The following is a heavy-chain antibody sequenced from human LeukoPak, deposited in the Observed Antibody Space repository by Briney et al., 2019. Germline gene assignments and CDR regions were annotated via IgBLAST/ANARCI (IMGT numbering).Heavy chain of an antibody. CDR2: ISYDGSNK. CDR1: GFTFSSYA. CDR3: ARGESSSWTIDY. V-gene: IGHV3-30*04. J-gene: IGHJ4*02. D-gene: IGHD6-13*01. Sequence: PGRPLRLSCAASGFTFSSYAMHWVRQAPGKGLEWVAVISYDGSNKYYADSVKGRFTISRDNSKNTLYLQMNSLRAEDTAVYYCARGESSSWTIDYWGQGTLVTVSS.